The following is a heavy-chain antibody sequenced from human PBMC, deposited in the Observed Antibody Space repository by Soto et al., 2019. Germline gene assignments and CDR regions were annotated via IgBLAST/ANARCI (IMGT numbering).Heavy chain of an antibody. D-gene: IGHD6-19*01. V-gene: IGHV3-73*01. CDR3: TRQTDAVQWLVVPTDYNFDY. CDR2: IRSKTNSYAT. CDR1: GFTFGGSA. J-gene: IGHJ4*02. Sequence: GGSLRLSCAASGFTFGGSAMHWARQASGKGLEWVDHIRSKTNSYATAYAESVKGRFTISRDDSMNTAYLQMNSLKTEDTAVYFCTRQTDAVQWLVVPTDYNFDYWGQGTLVTVSS.